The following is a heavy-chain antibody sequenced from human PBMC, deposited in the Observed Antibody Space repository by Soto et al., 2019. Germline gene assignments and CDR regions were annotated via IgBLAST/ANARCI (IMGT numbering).Heavy chain of an antibody. CDR3: ARGRGSSAP. CDR2: IYYSGST. CDR1: GGSISSYY. J-gene: IGHJ5*02. D-gene: IGHD2-2*01. V-gene: IGHV4-59*01. Sequence: SETLSLTCTVSGGSISSYYLSWIRQPPGKGLEWIGYIYYSGSTNYNPSLKSRVTISVDTSKNQFSLKLSSVTAADTAVYYCARGRGSSAPWGRGTLVTVSS.